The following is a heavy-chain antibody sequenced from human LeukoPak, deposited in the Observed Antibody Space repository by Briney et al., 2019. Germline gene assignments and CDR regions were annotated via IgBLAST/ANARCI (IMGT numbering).Heavy chain of an antibody. CDR2: IKEDGSEE. J-gene: IGHJ5*02. V-gene: IGHV3-7*04. CDR3: ARGGLRFFAL. D-gene: IGHD3-3*01. Sequence: GGSLRLSCAASGFIFSNYWMSWVRQAPGKGLEWVANIKEDGSEEYYVDSVKGRFTISRDNAKNSLYLQMNSLRPEDTAVYFCARGGLRFFALWGQGTLVTVSS. CDR1: GFIFSNYW.